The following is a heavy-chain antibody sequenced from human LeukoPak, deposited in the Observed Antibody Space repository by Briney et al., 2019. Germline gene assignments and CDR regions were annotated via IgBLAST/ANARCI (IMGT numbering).Heavy chain of an antibody. CDR3: ARQSTGYGDY. J-gene: IGHJ4*02. Sequence: SETLSLTCTVSGGSISSSSYYWGWIRQPPGKGLEWIGSIFYSGNTYYNPSLMSRVTISVDTSKNQFSLKLSSVTAADTAMYYCARQSTGYGDYWGQGTLVTVSS. CDR1: GGSISSSSYY. D-gene: IGHD3-9*01. CDR2: IFYSGNT. V-gene: IGHV4-39*01.